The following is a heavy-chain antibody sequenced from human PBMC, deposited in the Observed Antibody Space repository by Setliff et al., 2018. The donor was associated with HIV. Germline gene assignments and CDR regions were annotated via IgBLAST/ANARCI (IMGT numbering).Heavy chain of an antibody. J-gene: IGHJ4*02. Sequence: GGSLRLSCAASGFTISNVWMTWVRQAPGKGLEWVGRIKIKTDGGTIDYAAPVKGRFTISRDDSKNTLYLQMNSLRPEDTATYYCVRDPIEGSPDYFDYWGQGALVTVSS. V-gene: IGHV3-15*01. CDR1: GFTISNVW. CDR2: IKIKTDGGTI. CDR3: VRDPIEGSPDYFDY. D-gene: IGHD1-26*01.